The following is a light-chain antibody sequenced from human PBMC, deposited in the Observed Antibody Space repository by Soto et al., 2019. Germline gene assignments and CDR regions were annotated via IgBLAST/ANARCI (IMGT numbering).Light chain of an antibody. J-gene: IGLJ2*01. CDR1: SSNIGAGYD. CDR2: GNS. V-gene: IGLV1-40*01. CDR3: QSYDSRRSGAV. Sequence: QSVLTQPPSVSGAPGQRVTISCTGSSSNIGAGYDVHWYQPLPGTAPKLLISGNSNRPSGVPDRFSGSKSGTSASLAITGLQAEDEADYYCQSYDSRRSGAVFGGGTTLTVL.